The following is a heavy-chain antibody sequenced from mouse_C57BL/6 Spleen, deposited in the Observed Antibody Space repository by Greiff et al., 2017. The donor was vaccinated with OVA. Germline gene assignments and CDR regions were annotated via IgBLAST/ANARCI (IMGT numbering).Heavy chain of an antibody. J-gene: IGHJ4*01. Sequence: EVQRVESGGGLVKPGGSLKLSCAASGFTFSDYGMHWVRQAPEKGLEWVAYISSGSSTIYYADTVKGRFTISRDNATNTLFLQMTSLRSEDKAMDYCAGRGGSSGPWAMDYWGQGTSVTVSS. D-gene: IGHD3-2*02. CDR3: AGRGGSSGPWAMDY. CDR1: GFTFSDYG. V-gene: IGHV5-17*01. CDR2: ISSGSSTI.